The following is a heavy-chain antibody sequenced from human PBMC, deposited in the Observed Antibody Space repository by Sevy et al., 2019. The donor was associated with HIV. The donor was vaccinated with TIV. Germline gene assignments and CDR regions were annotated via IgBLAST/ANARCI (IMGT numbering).Heavy chain of an antibody. CDR3: AGHAAAGTRWFDP. CDR1: GYSISSGYY. J-gene: IGHJ5*02. CDR2: IYHSGST. Sequence: SETLSLTCAVSGYSISSGYYWGWIRQPPGKGLEWIGSIYHSGSTYYNPSLKSRVTISVDTSKNQFSLKLSSVTAADTAVYYCAGHAAAGTRWFDPWGQGTLVSVSS. V-gene: IGHV4-38-2*01. D-gene: IGHD6-13*01.